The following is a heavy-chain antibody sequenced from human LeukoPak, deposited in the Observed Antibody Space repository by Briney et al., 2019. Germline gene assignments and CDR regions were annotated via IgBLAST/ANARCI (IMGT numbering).Heavy chain of an antibody. Sequence: SQTLSLTCTVSGGSISSGSYYWSWIRQPAGKGLEWIGRIYTSGSTNYNPSLKSRVTISVDTSKNQLSLKLSSVTAADTAVYYCARRGYSSSWNYYYMDVWGKGTTVTVSS. CDR3: ARRGYSSSWNYYYMDV. V-gene: IGHV4-61*02. CDR2: IYTSGST. CDR1: GGSISSGSYY. D-gene: IGHD6-13*01. J-gene: IGHJ6*03.